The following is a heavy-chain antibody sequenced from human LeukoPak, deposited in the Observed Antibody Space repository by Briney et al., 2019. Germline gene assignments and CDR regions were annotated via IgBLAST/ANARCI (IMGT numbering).Heavy chain of an antibody. J-gene: IGHJ4*02. CDR2: ISSSSYSSTYI. CDR3: ASTQTFDY. CDR1: GFTFSNYY. V-gene: IGHV3-11*03. Sequence: GGSLRLSCAASGFTFSNYYMVWIRQAPGKGLEWVSYISSSSYSSTYIKYADSVKGRFTISRDNAKSSLYLQLNSLRVEDTAVYHCASTQTFDYWGQGTLVTVPS.